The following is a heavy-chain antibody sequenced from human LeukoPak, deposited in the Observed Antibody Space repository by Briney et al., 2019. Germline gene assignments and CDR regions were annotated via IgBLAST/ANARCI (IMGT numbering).Heavy chain of an antibody. CDR1: GFTFDDYA. J-gene: IGHJ4*02. Sequence: GGSLRLPCAASGFTFDDYAMHWVRQAPGKGLEWVSGISWNSGSIGYADSVKGRFTISRDNAKNSLYLQMNSLRAEDTALYYCAKDMESIAAAGSGVFDYWGQGTLVTVSS. V-gene: IGHV3-9*01. CDR3: AKDMESIAAAGSGVFDY. CDR2: ISWNSGSI. D-gene: IGHD6-13*01.